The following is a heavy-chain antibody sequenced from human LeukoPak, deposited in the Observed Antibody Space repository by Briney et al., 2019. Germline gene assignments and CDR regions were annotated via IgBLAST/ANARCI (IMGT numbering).Heavy chain of an antibody. Sequence: PGGSLRLSCAASGFTFDDYAMHWVRQAPGNGLEWVSGISWNSGSIGYADSVKGRFTISRDNAKNSLYLQMNSLRAEDTALYYCAKVRSIAVAVTSPPFDYWGQGTLVTVSS. J-gene: IGHJ4*02. CDR2: ISWNSGSI. V-gene: IGHV3-9*01. D-gene: IGHD6-19*01. CDR1: GFTFDDYA. CDR3: AKVRSIAVAVTSPPFDY.